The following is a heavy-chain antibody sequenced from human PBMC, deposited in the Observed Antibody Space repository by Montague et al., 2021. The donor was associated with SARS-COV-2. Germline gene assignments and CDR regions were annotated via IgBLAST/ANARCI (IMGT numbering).Heavy chain of an antibody. J-gene: IGHJ5*02. D-gene: IGHD5-24*01. CDR2: IYYRGTT. CDR1: GGSISSDY. CDR3: AREDRWNWFDP. Sequence: SETRSLTCSVSGGSISSDYWSWIRQSPGKGLEWIGYIYYRGTTNYNPSLKSRVTFSVGTSKNQFSLKLISVTAADTAVYFCAREDRWNWFDPWGQGVLVTVSS. V-gene: IGHV4-59*01.